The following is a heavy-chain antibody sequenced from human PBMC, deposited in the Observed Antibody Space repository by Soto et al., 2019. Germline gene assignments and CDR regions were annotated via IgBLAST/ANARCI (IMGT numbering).Heavy chain of an antibody. CDR1: GYTFTSYY. CDR2: INPSGGST. D-gene: IGHD4-17*01. V-gene: IGHV1-46*01. CDR3: ARATSYGDYAYYYYGMDV. Sequence: GASVKVSCKASGYTFTSYYMHWVRQAPGQGLEWMGIINPSGGSTSYAQKFQGRVTMTRDTSTSTVYVELSSLRSEDTAVYYCARATSYGDYAYYYYGMDVWGQGTTVTVSS. J-gene: IGHJ6*02.